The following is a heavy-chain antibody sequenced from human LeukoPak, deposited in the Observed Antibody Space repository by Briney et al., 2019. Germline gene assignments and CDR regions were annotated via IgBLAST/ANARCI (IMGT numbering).Heavy chain of an antibody. V-gene: IGHV3-23*01. Sequence: PGGSLRLSCAASGFTFSSYAMSWVRQAPGKGLEWVSGISGSGGSTYYADSVKGRFTVSRDNSKNTLYLQMNSLRAEDTAVYYCAKDIWFGELFPPIDYWGQGTLVTVSS. CDR3: AKDIWFGELFPPIDY. J-gene: IGHJ4*02. CDR1: GFTFSSYA. D-gene: IGHD3-10*01. CDR2: ISGSGGST.